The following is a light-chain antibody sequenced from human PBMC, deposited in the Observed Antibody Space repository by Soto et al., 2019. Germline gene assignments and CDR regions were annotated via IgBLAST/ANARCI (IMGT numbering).Light chain of an antibody. CDR3: QQSYSTLPKT. V-gene: IGKV1-39*01. CDR1: QSISSY. Sequence: DIQMTQSPSSLSASVGDRVTITCRASQSISSYLNWYQQKPGNAPKLLIYAASSLQSGVPSRFSGSGSGTDFTLTISSLQPEDFPTYYCQQSYSTLPKTFGQGTKLEIK. J-gene: IGKJ2*01. CDR2: AAS.